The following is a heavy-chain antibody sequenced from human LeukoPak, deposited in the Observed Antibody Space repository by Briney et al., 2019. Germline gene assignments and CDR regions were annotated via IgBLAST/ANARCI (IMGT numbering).Heavy chain of an antibody. V-gene: IGHV3-23*01. Sequence: GGSLRLSCAASGFTFSNYGMSWVRQTPGKGLEWVSAINGGGGSTYYADSVKGRFTISRDNSKNTLYLQMNSLRAEDTAVYYWAKALVVISTSEVYWGQGALVTVSS. CDR3: AKALVVISTSEVY. D-gene: IGHD2-15*01. CDR1: GFTFSNYG. CDR2: INGGGGST. J-gene: IGHJ4*02.